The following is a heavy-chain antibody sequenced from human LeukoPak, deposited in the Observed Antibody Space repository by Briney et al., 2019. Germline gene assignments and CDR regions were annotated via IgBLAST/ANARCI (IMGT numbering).Heavy chain of an antibody. D-gene: IGHD3-3*01. CDR3: ARDADDFWSGYFTPYYFDY. CDR2: ISSSSSYI. CDR1: GFTFSDYY. Sequence: GGSLRLSCAASGFTFSDYYMSWIRQAPGKGLEWVSSISSSSSYIYYADSVKGRFTISRDNAKNSLYLQMNSLRAEDTAVYYCARDADDFWSGYFTPYYFDYWGQGTLVTVSS. J-gene: IGHJ4*02. V-gene: IGHV3-11*06.